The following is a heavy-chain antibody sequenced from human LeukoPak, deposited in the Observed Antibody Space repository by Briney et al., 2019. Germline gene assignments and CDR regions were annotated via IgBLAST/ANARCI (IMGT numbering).Heavy chain of an antibody. V-gene: IGHV3-23*01. J-gene: IGHJ5*02. Sequence: TGGSLRLSCAASGFTFNNYAMNWVRQAPGKGLEWVSAISGSGGSTYYADSVRGRFTISRDNSKNTLYLQMNSLRAEDTAVYYCARDRNILTGYYKEVIHLNWFDPWGQGTLVTVSS. CDR1: GFTFNNYA. CDR3: ARDRNILTGYYKEVIHLNWFDP. D-gene: IGHD3-9*01. CDR2: ISGSGGST.